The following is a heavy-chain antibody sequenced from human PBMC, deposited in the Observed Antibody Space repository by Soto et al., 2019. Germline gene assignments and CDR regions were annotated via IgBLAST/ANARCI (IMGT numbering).Heavy chain of an antibody. V-gene: IGHV1-69*02. CDR1: GGTFSSYT. J-gene: IGHJ4*02. CDR2: IIPILGIA. Sequence: QVQLVQSGAEVKKPGSSVKVSCKASGGTFSSYTISWVRQAPGQGLEWMGRIIPILGIANYAQKFQGRVTITADKSTSTGYMELSSLRSEDTAVYYCASAVSGSRVDYWGQGTLVTVSS. CDR3: ASAVSGSRVDY. D-gene: IGHD3-10*01.